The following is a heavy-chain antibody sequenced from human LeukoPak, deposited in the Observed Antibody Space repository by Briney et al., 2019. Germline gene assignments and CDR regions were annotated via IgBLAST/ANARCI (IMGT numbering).Heavy chain of an antibody. CDR3: ARAVPSFYYDSSGPPDY. D-gene: IGHD3-22*01. Sequence: ASVKVSCKASGYTFTSYGISWVRQAPGQGLEWMGWISAYNGNTNYAQKLQGRVTMTTDTSTSTAYMELRSLRSEDTAVYYCARAVPSFYYDSSGPPDYWGQGTLVTVSS. CDR1: GYTFTSYG. V-gene: IGHV1-18*01. CDR2: ISAYNGNT. J-gene: IGHJ4*02.